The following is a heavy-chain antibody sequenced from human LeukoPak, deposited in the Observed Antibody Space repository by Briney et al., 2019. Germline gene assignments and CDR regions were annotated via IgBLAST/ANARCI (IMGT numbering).Heavy chain of an antibody. CDR1: GFTFSSYA. CDR2: ISGSGGSYI. J-gene: IGHJ4*02. CDR3: ARGQEHLWSHKDY. V-gene: IGHV3-21*01. Sequence: GGSLRLSCAASGFTFSSYAMSWVRQAPGKGLEWVSAISGSGGSYIFYADSVKGRFTISRDNAKNSLSLQMNSLRAEDTAVYYCARGQEHLWSHKDYWGQGTLVTVSS. D-gene: IGHD3-10*01.